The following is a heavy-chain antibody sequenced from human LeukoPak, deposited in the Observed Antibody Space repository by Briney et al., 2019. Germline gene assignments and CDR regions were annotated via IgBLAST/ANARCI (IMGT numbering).Heavy chain of an antibody. J-gene: IGHJ4*02. V-gene: IGHV3-30*18. Sequence: PGRSLRLSCAASGFTFSSYGMHWVRQAPGKGLEWVAVISYDGSNKYYADSVKGRFTISRDNSKNTLYLQMNSLRAEDTAVYYCAKDRRSGSRIFDYWGQGTLVTVSS. D-gene: IGHD1-26*01. CDR1: GFTFSSYG. CDR3: AKDRRSGSRIFDY. CDR2: ISYDGSNK.